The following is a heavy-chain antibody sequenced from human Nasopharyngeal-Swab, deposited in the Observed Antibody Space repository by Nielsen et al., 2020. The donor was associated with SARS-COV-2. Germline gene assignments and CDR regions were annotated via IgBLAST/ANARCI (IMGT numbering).Heavy chain of an antibody. Sequence: SETLSLTCAVYGGSFSGYYWSWIRQPPGKGLEGIGEINHSGSTNYNPSLKIRVTISVDTSKNQFSLNLSSVTAADTAVYYCARGRYYDILTGYYYFDYWGQGTLVTVSS. CDR1: GGSFSGYY. CDR3: ARGRYYDILTGYYYFDY. CDR2: INHSGST. J-gene: IGHJ4*02. V-gene: IGHV4-34*01. D-gene: IGHD3-9*01.